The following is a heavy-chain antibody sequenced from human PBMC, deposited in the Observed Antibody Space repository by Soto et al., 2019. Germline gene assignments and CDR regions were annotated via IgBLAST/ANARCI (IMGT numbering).Heavy chain of an antibody. CDR1: GGTFSSYA. CDR3: ARDRGPSSGYYPYWFDP. D-gene: IGHD3-22*01. Sequence: QVQLVQSGAEVKKPGSSVKVSCKASGGTFSSYAISWVRQAPGQGLEWMGEIIPIFGTANYAQKFKGRVTITADESTSTAYMALSSLSSEDTAVYYCARDRGPSSGYYPYWFDPWGQGTLVTVSS. V-gene: IGHV1-69*12. J-gene: IGHJ5*02. CDR2: IIPIFGTA.